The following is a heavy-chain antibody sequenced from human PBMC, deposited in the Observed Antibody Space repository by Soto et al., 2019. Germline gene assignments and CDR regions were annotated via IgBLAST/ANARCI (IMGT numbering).Heavy chain of an antibody. CDR1: GGSFSGYY. Sequence: SETLSLTCAVYGGSFSGYYWSWIRQPPGKGLEWIGEINHSGSTNYNPSLKSRVTISVDTSKNQFSLKLSSVTAADTAVYYCARVTIFGVVIMRYYGMDVWGQGTTVTVSS. CDR2: INHSGST. CDR3: ARVTIFGVVIMRYYGMDV. V-gene: IGHV4-34*01. J-gene: IGHJ6*02. D-gene: IGHD3-3*01.